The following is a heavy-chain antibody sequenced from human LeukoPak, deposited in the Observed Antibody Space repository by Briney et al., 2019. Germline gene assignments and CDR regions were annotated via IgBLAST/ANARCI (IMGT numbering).Heavy chain of an antibody. Sequence: GASVKVSCKASGYTFTSYDINWVRQATGQGLEWMGWMNPNSGNTGYAQKFQGRVTMTRNTSISTAYMELSSLRSEDTAVYYCARRAAAGTWFDPWGQGTLVTVSS. CDR1: GYTFTSYD. CDR2: MNPNSGNT. D-gene: IGHD6-13*01. J-gene: IGHJ5*02. CDR3: ARRAAAGTWFDP. V-gene: IGHV1-8*01.